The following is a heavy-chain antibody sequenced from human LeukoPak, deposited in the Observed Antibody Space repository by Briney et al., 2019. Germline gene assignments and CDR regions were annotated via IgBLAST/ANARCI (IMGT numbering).Heavy chain of an antibody. V-gene: IGHV4-34*01. J-gene: IGHJ1*01. CDR2: INHTGST. CDR1: GGSFSGY. CDR3: ARRSHYSGWYV. D-gene: IGHD6-19*01. Sequence: SETLSLTCAVYGGSFSGYWSWIRQPPGKGLEWIGEINHTGSTSYNPSLKSRVTISVDTSKNQFSLKLSSVTAADTAVYFCARRSHYSGWYVWGQGTLVTVSS.